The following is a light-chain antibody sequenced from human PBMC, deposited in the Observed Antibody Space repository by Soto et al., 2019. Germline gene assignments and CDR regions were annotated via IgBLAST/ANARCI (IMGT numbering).Light chain of an antibody. V-gene: IGKV3-20*01. CDR1: QSVSSSY. J-gene: IGKJ5*01. Sequence: EMVLTQSPGTLSLSPGERATLSCRAIQSVSSSYLAWYQQKPGQAPRLLIYGASSRATGIPDRFSGSGSGTDFTLTISRLQPEDFAVYYCQYYGSSHSNTFGQGTRLEIK. CDR3: QYYGSSHSNT. CDR2: GAS.